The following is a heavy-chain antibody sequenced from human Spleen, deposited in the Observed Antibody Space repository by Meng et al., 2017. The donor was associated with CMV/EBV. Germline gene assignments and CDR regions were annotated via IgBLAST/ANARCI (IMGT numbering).Heavy chain of an antibody. CDR2: IYPGDSEI. CDR3: AGHRRSLYYYYYGMDV. Sequence: GEALKISCKASGYTCGDQWIGWVRQLPGKGLEWVGIIYPGDSEIRYSPSFQGQVTISADKSISTAYLQWSSLKAPDTAMYYCAGHRRSLYYYYYGMDVWGQGTTVTVSS. CDR1: GYTCGDQW. J-gene: IGHJ6*02. V-gene: IGHV5-51*01.